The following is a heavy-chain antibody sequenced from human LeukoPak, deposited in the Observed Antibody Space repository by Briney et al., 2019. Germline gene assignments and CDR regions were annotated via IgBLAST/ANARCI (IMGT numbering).Heavy chain of an antibody. CDR2: INADGSST. Sequence: GGSLRLSCVASGFTLDAYAMHWVRQVRGKGLEWVSLINADGSSTYYADSVKGRFTISRDNYKNSLHLQMTSLRPEDSALYYCATWAFYHDLDVWGRGTTVTVSS. J-gene: IGHJ6*02. V-gene: IGHV3-43*02. CDR3: ATWAFYHDLDV. CDR1: GFTLDAYA. D-gene: IGHD3-3*01.